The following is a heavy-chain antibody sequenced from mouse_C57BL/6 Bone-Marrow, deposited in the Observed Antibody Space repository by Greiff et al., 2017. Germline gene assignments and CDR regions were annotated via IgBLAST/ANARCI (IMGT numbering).Heavy chain of an antibody. Sequence: QVQLQQSGAELVRPGASVKLSCKASGYTFTDYYINWVKQRPGQGLEWIARIYPGSGNTYYNEKFKGKATLTAEKSSSTAYMQLSSLTSEDSAVYFCARSLLLRRDAMDYWGQGTSVTVSS. J-gene: IGHJ4*01. CDR3: ARSLLLRRDAMDY. CDR2: IYPGSGNT. V-gene: IGHV1-76*01. CDR1: GYTFTDYY. D-gene: IGHD1-1*01.